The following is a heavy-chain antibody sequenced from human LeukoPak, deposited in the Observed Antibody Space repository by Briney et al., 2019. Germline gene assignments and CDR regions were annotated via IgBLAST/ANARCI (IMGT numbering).Heavy chain of an antibody. CDR3: ARGGNPRDGPDY. D-gene: IGHD4-23*01. CDR1: GFTFSSYT. CDR2: ISFDGSNK. J-gene: IGHJ4*02. Sequence: GGSLRLSCAASGFTFSSYTIHWVRHAPGKGLERVAVISFDGSNKYYADSVKGRFSISRDNSKNTLYLQMNSLGAEDTAVYYCARGGNPRDGPDYWGQGTLVTVSS. V-gene: IGHV3-30-3*01.